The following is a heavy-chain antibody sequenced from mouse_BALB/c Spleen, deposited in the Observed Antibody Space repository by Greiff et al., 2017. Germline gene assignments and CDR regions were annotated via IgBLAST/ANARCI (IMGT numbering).Heavy chain of an antibody. D-gene: IGHD1-1*01. Sequence: EVQLVESGGGLVKPGGSLKLSCAASGFTFSSYAMSWVRQSPEKRLAWVAEISSGGSYTYYPDTVTGRFTISRDNAKNTLYLEMSSLRSEDTAMYYCAREGGNQLRTLAWFADWGQGTLVTVSA. CDR2: ISSGGSYT. J-gene: IGHJ3*01. CDR3: AREGGNQLRTLAWFAD. CDR1: GFTFSSYA. V-gene: IGHV5-9-4*01.